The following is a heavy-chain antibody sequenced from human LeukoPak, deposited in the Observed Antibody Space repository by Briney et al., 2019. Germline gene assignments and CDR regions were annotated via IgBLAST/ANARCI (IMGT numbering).Heavy chain of an antibody. D-gene: IGHD4-17*01. CDR1: GYTFIGYY. Sequence: ASVKVSFKASGYTFIGYYMHWVRQAPGQGLEWMGLSSPNRGDTNYAQKFEGRVTMTRDTSISTGYMELRSLTSDDTAVYYCARWNGDFDDYWGQGTLVTVSS. CDR3: ARWNGDFDDY. CDR2: SSPNRGDT. J-gene: IGHJ4*02. V-gene: IGHV1-2*02.